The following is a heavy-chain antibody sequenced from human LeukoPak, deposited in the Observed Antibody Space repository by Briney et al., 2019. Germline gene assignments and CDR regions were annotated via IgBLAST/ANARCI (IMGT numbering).Heavy chain of an antibody. CDR1: GFTFSTCA. D-gene: IGHD5-18*01. CDR2: ISGSGSKT. Sequence: GGSLRLSCAASGFTFSTCAINWVRQAPGKGLEWVSAISGSGSKTFYADSVKGRFTISRDNPKNTLYLQMNSLRPEDTAVYYCVKEPRGYSFSFDIWGPGTMVTVSS. CDR3: VKEPRGYSFSFDI. V-gene: IGHV3-23*01. J-gene: IGHJ3*02.